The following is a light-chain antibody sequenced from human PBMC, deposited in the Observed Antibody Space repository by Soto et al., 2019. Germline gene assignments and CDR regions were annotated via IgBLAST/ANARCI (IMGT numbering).Light chain of an antibody. CDR3: SSYTSSSTHV. Sequence: QSALTQPASVSGSPGQSITISCTGTSSDVGGYNFVSWYQQHPGKVPKLMIFDVNSRPSGVSDRFSGSKSGNMASLTISGFQAEDEGDYYCSSYTSSSTHVFGSGTKVTVL. J-gene: IGLJ1*01. CDR1: SSDVGGYNF. CDR2: DVN. V-gene: IGLV2-14*03.